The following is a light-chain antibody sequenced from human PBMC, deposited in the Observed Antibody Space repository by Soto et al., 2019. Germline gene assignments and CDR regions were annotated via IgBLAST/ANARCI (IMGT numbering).Light chain of an antibody. V-gene: IGKV3-15*01. CDR1: QSISGN. J-gene: IGKJ4*01. CDR2: HTS. Sequence: EIVMTPSPATPSVSPVENATLSRRASQSISGNLAWYQQKPGLSPRLLIYHTSTRATGVPARFSGSGSGTEFSLTISSLQSEDFAVYYCQRYDNWPLTFGGGTKVDIK. CDR3: QRYDNWPLT.